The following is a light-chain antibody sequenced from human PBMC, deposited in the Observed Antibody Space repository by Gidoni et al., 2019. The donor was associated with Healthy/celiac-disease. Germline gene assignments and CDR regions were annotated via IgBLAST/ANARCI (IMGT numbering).Light chain of an antibody. Sequence: EIAMTQSPATLSVSPGERATLSCRASQSVSSNLAWYQQKPGQAPRLLIYGASTRATGIPARFSGSGSWTEFTLTIRSLQSEDFAVYYCQQYNNWPRRTFGQGTKVEIQ. CDR1: QSVSSN. V-gene: IGKV3-15*01. J-gene: IGKJ1*01. CDR2: GAS. CDR3: QQYNNWPRRT.